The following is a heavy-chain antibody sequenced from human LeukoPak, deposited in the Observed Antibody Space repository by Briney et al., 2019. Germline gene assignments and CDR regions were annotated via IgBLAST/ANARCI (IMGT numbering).Heavy chain of an antibody. V-gene: IGHV3-21*01. CDR1: GFTFSSFT. J-gene: IGHJ4*02. CDR2: ISSTSTYI. CDR3: ARFDYAVYLAFDY. D-gene: IGHD4-17*01. Sequence: PGGSPRLSCAASGFTFSSFTMNWVRQAPGKGLEWVSSISSTSTYIHYADSVKGRFTISRDNAKNSLYLQMNSLRAEDTAVYYCARFDYAVYLAFDYWGQGTLVTVSS.